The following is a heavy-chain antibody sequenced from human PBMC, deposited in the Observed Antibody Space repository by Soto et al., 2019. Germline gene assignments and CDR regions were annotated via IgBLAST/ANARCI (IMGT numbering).Heavy chain of an antibody. CDR3: ARTRGQLVTDAFDI. CDR2: TYYRSKWYN. Sequence: SQTLSLTCAISGDSVSSNIAAWNWIRQSPSRGLEWLGMTYYRSKWYNDYAVSVKSRITINADTSKNQISLQLNSVTPEDTAVYYCARTRGQLVTDAFDIWGQGTVVTVSS. CDR1: GDSVSSNIAA. D-gene: IGHD6-13*01. J-gene: IGHJ3*02. V-gene: IGHV6-1*01.